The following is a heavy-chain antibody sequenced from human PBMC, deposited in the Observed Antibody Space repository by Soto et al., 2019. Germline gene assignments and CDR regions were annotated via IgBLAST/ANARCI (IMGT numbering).Heavy chain of an antibody. J-gene: IGHJ4*02. CDR1: GFIFEDYA. CDR2: ISWNSGTI. D-gene: IGHD3-22*01. CDR3: AKDVGSYYYDTSAYHYDY. V-gene: IGHV3-9*01. Sequence: GGSLRLSCVASGFIFEDYAMNWVRQGPGKGLEWVSGISWNSGTIGYADAVKGRFTISRDNAKNSLHLQMNSLRAEDTALYYCAKDVGSYYYDTSAYHYDYWRRGTQVTVSS.